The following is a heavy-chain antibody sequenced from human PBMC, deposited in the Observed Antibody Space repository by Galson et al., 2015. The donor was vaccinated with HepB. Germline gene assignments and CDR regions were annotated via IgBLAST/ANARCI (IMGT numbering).Heavy chain of an antibody. J-gene: IGHJ4*02. CDR3: STLGSYGECFNN. CDR2: IKGASGAT. D-gene: IGHD4/OR15-4a*01. CDR1: GFSFTDVG. Sequence: SLRLSCAASGFSFTDVGMSWVRPVPGKGLEWVGRIKGASGATYYGAPVKGRFIISRDKSKTLLYLQMNSLKTEDTAVYYCSTLGSYGECFNNWGQGTPVAVSS. V-gene: IGHV3-15*01.